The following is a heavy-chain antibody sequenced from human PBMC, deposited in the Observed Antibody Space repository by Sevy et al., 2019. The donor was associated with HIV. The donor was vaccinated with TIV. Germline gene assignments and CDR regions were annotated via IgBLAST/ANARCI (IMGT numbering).Heavy chain of an antibody. CDR1: GFTFSSYA. CDR2: ISGSGGST. V-gene: IGHV3-23*01. Sequence: GGSLRLSCAASGFTFSSYAMSWVRQAPGKGLEWVSAISGSGGSTYYADSVKGGFTISRDNSKNTLYLQMNSLGAEDTAVYYCAKDQTITMVQGVIITSMFDYWGQGTLVTVSS. CDR3: AKDQTITMVQGVIITSMFDY. D-gene: IGHD3-10*01. J-gene: IGHJ4*02.